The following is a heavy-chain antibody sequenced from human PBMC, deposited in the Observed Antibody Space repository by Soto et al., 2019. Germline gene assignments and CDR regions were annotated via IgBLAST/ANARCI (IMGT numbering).Heavy chain of an antibody. V-gene: IGHV1-69*13. CDR3: ARDLEVVVLGVDHYYYYRMDV. D-gene: IGHD2-15*01. CDR1: GCTVSSFA. Sequence: GASVKVSCKTSGCTVSSFAISWVRQAPGQVLEWMGGIIPIFETANYAQKFQGRVTITADEITGTAYMELRSLRSEDTGVYYCARDLEVVVLGVDHYYYYRMDVWGQGTTVTVSS. J-gene: IGHJ6*02. CDR2: IIPIFETA.